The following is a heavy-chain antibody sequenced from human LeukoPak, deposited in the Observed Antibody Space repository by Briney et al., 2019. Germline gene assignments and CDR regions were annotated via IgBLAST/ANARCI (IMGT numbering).Heavy chain of an antibody. J-gene: IGHJ3*02. CDR3: ARGAYYDSSGYYSRRGNAFDI. Sequence: SETLSLTCTVSGGSISSGGYYWSWIRQHPGKGLEWIGYIYYSGSTYYNPSLKSRVTISVDTSKNQFSLKLSSVTAADTAVYYCARGAYYDSSGYYSRRGNAFDIWGQGTMVTVSS. CDR1: GGSISSGGYY. V-gene: IGHV4-31*03. CDR2: IYYSGST. D-gene: IGHD3-22*01.